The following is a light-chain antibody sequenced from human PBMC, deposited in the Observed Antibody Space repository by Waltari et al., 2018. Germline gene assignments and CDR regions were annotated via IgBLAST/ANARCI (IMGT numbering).Light chain of an antibody. J-gene: IGLJ1*01. CDR1: SSDVGNFNL. Sequence: QSALTQPASVSGSPGHSITISCTGTSSDVGNFNLVSWYQQHPGKVPKPLIYEVSKRPSGVSNHFSGSKSGNTASLTISGLRAEDEADYYCCSYAGSRTYVFGTGTKVTVL. CDR3: CSYAGSRTYV. CDR2: EVS. V-gene: IGLV2-23*02.